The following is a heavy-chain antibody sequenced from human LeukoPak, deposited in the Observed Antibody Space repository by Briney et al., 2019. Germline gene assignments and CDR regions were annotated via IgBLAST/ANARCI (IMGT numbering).Heavy chain of an antibody. CDR3: ARGRRDIVVVVAAPDFDY. D-gene: IGHD2-15*01. V-gene: IGHV1-18*01. CDR1: GWTFTSYG. Sequence: ASVKVSCKASGWTFTSYGISGVRQAAAQGRDGMGWISAYNGNTNYAQKLQGRVTMTTDTSTSTAYMELRSLRSDDTAVYYCARGRRDIVVVVAAPDFDYWGQGTLVTVSS. CDR2: ISAYNGNT. J-gene: IGHJ4*02.